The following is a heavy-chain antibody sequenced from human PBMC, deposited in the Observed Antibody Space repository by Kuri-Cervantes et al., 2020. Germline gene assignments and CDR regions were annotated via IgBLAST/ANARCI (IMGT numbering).Heavy chain of an antibody. CDR1: GYIFTTYW. D-gene: IGHD6-19*01. CDR3: ARHSSGWFYYYYGMDV. J-gene: IGHJ6*02. CDR2: INPVDSDT. V-gene: IGHV5-51*01. Sequence: GESLKISCKGSGYIFTTYWIVWVRQMPGRGLEWMGIINPVDSDTRYSPSFQGQVTISADKSISTAYLQWRSLKASDTAMYYCARHSSGWFYYYYGMDVWGQGTMVTVSS.